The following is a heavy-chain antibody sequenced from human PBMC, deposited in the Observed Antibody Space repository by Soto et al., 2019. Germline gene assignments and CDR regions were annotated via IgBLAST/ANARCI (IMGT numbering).Heavy chain of an antibody. CDR3: ARSAQWDGFDP. J-gene: IGHJ3*01. V-gene: IGHV4-31*01. CDR1: AGSISTINYY. Sequence: QVQLQESGPGLVRPSQTLSLTCTVSAGSISTINYYWSWIRQHPEKGLEWIGYIPYSGRTFYHSSLKSPVTISMDTSKKPFALTLTSVTAADTAVYYCARSAQWDGFDPWGQGTMVTVSS. D-gene: IGHD2-8*01. CDR2: IPYSGRT.